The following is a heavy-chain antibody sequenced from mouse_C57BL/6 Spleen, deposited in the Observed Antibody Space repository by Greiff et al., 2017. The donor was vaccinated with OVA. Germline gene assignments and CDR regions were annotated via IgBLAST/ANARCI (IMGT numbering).Heavy chain of an antibody. Sequence: VQLQQSGPELVKPGASVKISCKASGYTFTDYYMNWVKQSHGKSLEWIGDINPNNGGTSYNQKFKGKATLTVDKSSSTAYMELRSLTSEDSAVYYCAIYYGGAMVYWGQGTSVTVSS. CDR3: AIYYGGAMVY. V-gene: IGHV1-26*01. CDR1: GYTFTDYY. J-gene: IGHJ4*01. CDR2: INPNNGGT. D-gene: IGHD1-1*01.